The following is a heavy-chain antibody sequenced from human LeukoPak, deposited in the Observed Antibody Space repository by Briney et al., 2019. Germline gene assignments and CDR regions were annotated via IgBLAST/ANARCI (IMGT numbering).Heavy chain of an antibody. CDR1: GGTFSSYA. D-gene: IGHD1-26*01. CDR3: ARGGSYYEFDY. V-gene: IGHV1-69*04. J-gene: IGHJ4*02. CDR2: IIPILGIA. Sequence: SVKVSCRASGGTFSSYAISWVRQAPGQGLEWMGRIIPILGIANYAQKFQGRVTITTDESTSTAYMELSSLRSEDTAVYYCARGGSYYEFDYWGQGTLVTVSS.